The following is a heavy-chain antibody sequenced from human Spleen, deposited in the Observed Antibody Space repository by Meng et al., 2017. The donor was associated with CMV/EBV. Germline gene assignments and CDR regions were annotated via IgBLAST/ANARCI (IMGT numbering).Heavy chain of an antibody. V-gene: IGHV3-7*01. Sequence: GGSLRLSCAASGFTFSSYWMSWVRQAPGKGLEWVANIKQDGSEKYYVDSVKGRFTISRDNAKNSLYLQMNSLRAEDTAVYYCARDPSSSFYYYYYGIDVWGQGTTVTVSS. CDR3: ARDPSSSFYYYYYGIDV. D-gene: IGHD6-6*01. CDR2: IKQDGSEK. CDR1: GFTFSSYW. J-gene: IGHJ6*02.